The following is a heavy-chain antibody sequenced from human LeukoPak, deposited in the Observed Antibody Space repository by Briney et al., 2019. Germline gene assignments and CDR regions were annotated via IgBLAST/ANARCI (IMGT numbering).Heavy chain of an antibody. J-gene: IGHJ4*02. CDR3: ARRQYSGYDFDF. V-gene: IGHV5-51*01. D-gene: IGHD5-12*01. CDR2: IYPRDSDT. CDR1: GYIFTNYW. Sequence: GESLKISCKASGYIFTNYWIGWVRRMPGKGLEWMGIIYPRDSDTRYSPSFQGQVTVSADKSISTAYLQWNTLEASDTAMYYCARRQYSGYDFDFWGQGTLVTVSS.